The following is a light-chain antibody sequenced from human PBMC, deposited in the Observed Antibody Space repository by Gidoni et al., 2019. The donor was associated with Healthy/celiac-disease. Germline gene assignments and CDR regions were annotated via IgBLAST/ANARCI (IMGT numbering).Light chain of an antibody. CDR3: HQSYSTLPYT. CDR2: AAS. V-gene: IGKV1-39*01. Sequence: DIQMTQSPSSLSASVGDRVTITCRASQSISNYLNWYQQKPGKAPKLLIYAASSLQSGVPSRCSGSGSGTDFTLTISSLQPADFATYYCHQSYSTLPYTFGQXTKLEIK. CDR1: QSISNY. J-gene: IGKJ2*01.